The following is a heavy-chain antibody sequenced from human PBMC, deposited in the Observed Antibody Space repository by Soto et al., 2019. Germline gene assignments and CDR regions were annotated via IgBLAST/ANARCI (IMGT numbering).Heavy chain of an antibody. CDR1: GGSFSDYY. D-gene: IGHD2-2*01. Sequence: SETLSLTCAVYGGSFSDYYWIWIRQPPGKGLEWIGEINHSGSTNYNPSLKSRVTISLDTSKNQFSLKLNSVTAADTAVYYCAGWYSTSWRPPSRWFDPWGKGTLVTGSS. J-gene: IGHJ5*02. CDR2: INHSGST. CDR3: AGWYSTSWRPPSRWFDP. V-gene: IGHV4-34*01.